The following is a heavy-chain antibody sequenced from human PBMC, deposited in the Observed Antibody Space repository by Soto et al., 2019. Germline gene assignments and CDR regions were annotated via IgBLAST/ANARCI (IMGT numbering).Heavy chain of an antibody. D-gene: IGHD2-2*01. V-gene: IGHV1-8*02. CDR2: INGATGNT. J-gene: IGHJ6*02. CDR3: ASLGYCSSTSCYPPLHFYYGMDV. CDR1: GYTFSTYS. Sequence: GAAVKVSCKASGYTFSTYSMHWVRQAPGHSLEWMGWINGATGNTGYAQKFQGRVTMTRNTSISTAYMELSSLRSEDTAVYYCASLGYCSSTSCYPPLHFYYGMDVWGQGTTVTVSS.